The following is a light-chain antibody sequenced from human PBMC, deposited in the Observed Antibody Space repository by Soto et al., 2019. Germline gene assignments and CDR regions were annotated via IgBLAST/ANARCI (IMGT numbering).Light chain of an antibody. V-gene: IGLV1-47*01. CDR1: SSNIGSNY. CDR2: RNN. Sequence: QSVLTQPPSASGTPGQRVTISCSGSSSNIGSNYVYWYQQLPGTAPKLLIYRNNQRPSGVPDRFSGSKSGTSASLAISGLRSEDEADSYRAAWDDSLSAYVFGTGTKVTVL. CDR3: AAWDDSLSAYV. J-gene: IGLJ1*01.